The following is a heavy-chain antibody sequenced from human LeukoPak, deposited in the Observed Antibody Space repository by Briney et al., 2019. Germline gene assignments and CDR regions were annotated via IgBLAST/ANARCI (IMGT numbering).Heavy chain of an antibody. D-gene: IGHD3-22*01. Sequence: GGSLRLSCAASGFTFSSYAMHWVRQAPGKGLEWVAVISYDGSNKYYADSVKGRFTISRDNSKNTLYLQMNSLRAEDTAVYYCARDGDYDSSGYYSYFDYWGQGTLVTVSS. J-gene: IGHJ4*02. CDR3: ARDGDYDSSGYYSYFDY. CDR2: ISYDGSNK. V-gene: IGHV3-30-3*01. CDR1: GFTFSSYA.